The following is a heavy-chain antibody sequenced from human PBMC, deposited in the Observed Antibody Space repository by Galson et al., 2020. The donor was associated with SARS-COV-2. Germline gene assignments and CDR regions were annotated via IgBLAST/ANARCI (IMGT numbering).Heavy chain of an antibody. V-gene: IGHV3-30*04. CDR3: AREGYYGPEGMDV. J-gene: IGHJ6*02. CDR1: GFTFSRYA. CDR2: ISYDGSNK. Sequence: GESLKISCAASGFTFSRYAMHWVRQAPGKGLEWVAVISYDGSNKYYADSVKGRFTISRDNSKNTLYLQMNSLRAEDTAVYYCAREGYYGPEGMDVWGQGTTVTVSS. D-gene: IGHD3-10*01.